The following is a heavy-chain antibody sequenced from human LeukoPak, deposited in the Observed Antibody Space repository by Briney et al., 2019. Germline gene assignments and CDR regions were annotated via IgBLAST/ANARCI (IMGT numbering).Heavy chain of an antibody. CDR1: GFTFSSYW. CDR3: ARGGGGGSYNWFDP. D-gene: IGHD2-15*01. V-gene: IGHV4-34*01. J-gene: IGHJ5*02. Sequence: PGGSLRLSCAASGFTFSSYWMTWVRQAPGKGLEWIGEINHSGSTNYNPSLKSRVTISVDTSKNQFSLKLSSLTAADTAVYYCARGGGGGSYNWFDPWGQGTLVTVSS. CDR2: INHSGST.